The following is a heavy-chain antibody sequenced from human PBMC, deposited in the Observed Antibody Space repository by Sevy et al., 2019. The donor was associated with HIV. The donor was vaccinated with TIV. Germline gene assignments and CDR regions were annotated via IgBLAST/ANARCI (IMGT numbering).Heavy chain of an antibody. J-gene: IGHJ4*02. D-gene: IGHD4-4*01. CDR1: GFTFSSYA. CDR3: ARGRATVSQDGNFDY. Sequence: GGSLRLSCAASGFTFSSYAMHWVRQAPGKGLEWVAVISYDGSNKYYADSVKGRFTISRDNSKNTRYLQMNSLRAEDTAVDYCARGRATVSQDGNFDYWGQGTLVTVSS. CDR2: ISYDGSNK. V-gene: IGHV3-30-3*01.